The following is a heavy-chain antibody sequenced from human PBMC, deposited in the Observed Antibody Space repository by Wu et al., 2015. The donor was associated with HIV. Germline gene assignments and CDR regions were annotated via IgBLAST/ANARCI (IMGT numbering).Heavy chain of an antibody. CDR2: FDPEDGKT. Sequence: QVHLVQSGAEVKKPGASVKVSCKVSGYTLTELSIHWVRQAPGKGLEWMGGFDPEDGKTFYAQNLQGRVTMTEDTSTDTAYMELSSLRSEDTAVYYCATVRSRVLGTTRDYYYYYGMDVWGQGTAVTVSS. J-gene: IGHJ6*02. CDR1: GYTLTELS. D-gene: IGHD2/OR15-2a*01. V-gene: IGHV1-24*01. CDR3: ATVRSRVLGTTRDYYYYYGMDV.